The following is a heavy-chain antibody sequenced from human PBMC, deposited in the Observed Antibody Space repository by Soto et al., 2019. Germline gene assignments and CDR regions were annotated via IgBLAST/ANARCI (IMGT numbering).Heavy chain of an antibody. D-gene: IGHD3-16*01. Sequence: QVELVESGGGVVRPGKSLTVSCTGSGFVFGGFGMHWVRQTPGKGLEWLGMASYDGTYKYFADSVKGRFTISRDNGMNTVYLQMDTLVLEDTALYYCARGGDVLDYWGRGTLVTVSS. CDR1: GFVFGGFG. CDR3: ARGGDVLDY. J-gene: IGHJ4*02. V-gene: IGHV3-30*03. CDR2: ASYDGTYK.